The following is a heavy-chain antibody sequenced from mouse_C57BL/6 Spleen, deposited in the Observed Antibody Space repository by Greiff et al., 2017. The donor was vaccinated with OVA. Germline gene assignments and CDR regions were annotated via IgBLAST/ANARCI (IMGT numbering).Heavy chain of an antibody. J-gene: IGHJ1*03. CDR1: GFTFSDYY. CDR2: INYDGSST. D-gene: IGHD1-1*01. CDR3: ARVRSSYWYFDV. V-gene: IGHV5-16*01. Sequence: EVKLVESEGGLVQPGRSMKLSCTASGFTFSDYYMAWVRQVPEKGLEWVANINYDGSSTYYLDSLKSRFIISRDNAKNILYLQMSRLKSEDTATYYCARVRSSYWYFDVWGTGTTVTVPP.